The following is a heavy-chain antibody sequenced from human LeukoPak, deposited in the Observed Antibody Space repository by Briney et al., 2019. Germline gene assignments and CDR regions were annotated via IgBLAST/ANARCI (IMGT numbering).Heavy chain of an antibody. CDR1: GYSFTSYY. CDR2: INPNSIDT. CDR3: ARGGYNGWSTLDY. J-gene: IGHJ4*02. Sequence: ASVKVSCKASGYSFTSYYMHWLRQAPGQGLEWMGWINPNSIDTNDAQKFQGRVTMTRDTSISTAYMELSALTSDDTAIYYCARGGYNGWSTLDYWGQGTLVTVSS. V-gene: IGHV1-2*02. D-gene: IGHD6-19*01.